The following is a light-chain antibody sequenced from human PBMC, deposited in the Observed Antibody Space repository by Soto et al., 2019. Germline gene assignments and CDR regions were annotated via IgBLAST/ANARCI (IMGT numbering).Light chain of an antibody. V-gene: IGKV1-39*01. CDR3: QQSYSSPIT. Sequence: DIQMTQSPSSLSASVGDGVTITCRASQSINSYLNWYRQKPGKAPKLLIYAASSLQSGVPSRFSGRGSGTDFTLTISSLQPEDFATYYCQQSYSSPITFGQGTRLEIK. J-gene: IGKJ5*01. CDR2: AAS. CDR1: QSINSY.